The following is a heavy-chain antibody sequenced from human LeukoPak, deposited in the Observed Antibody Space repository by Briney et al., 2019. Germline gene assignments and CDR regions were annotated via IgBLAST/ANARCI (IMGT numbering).Heavy chain of an antibody. CDR1: GGSFSGYY. CDR3: ARDSIHRRTTPFDY. V-gene: IGHV4-34*01. D-gene: IGHD1-7*01. CDR2: INHSGSS. J-gene: IGHJ4*02. Sequence: SETLSLTCAVYGGSFSGYYWSWIRQPPGKGLEWIGYINHSGSSNYSPSLKSRVTISVDTSKNQFSLKVSSVTAADTAVYYCARDSIHRRTTPFDYWGQGTLVTISS.